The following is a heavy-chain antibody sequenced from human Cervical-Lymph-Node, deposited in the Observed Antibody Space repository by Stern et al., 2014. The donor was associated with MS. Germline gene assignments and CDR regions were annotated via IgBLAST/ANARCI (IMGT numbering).Heavy chain of an antibody. CDR2: LIIIFDTA. D-gene: IGHD3-22*01. Sequence: VQLVESGPEVKKPGSSVKVSCKASGGTFSNYAISWVRQAPGQGLEWMGGLIIIFDTANYAQKFQGRVTMSADESTSTAYLELSSLRSDDTAVYYCARASDRSGYYPDYFQYWGQGTPVTVSS. V-gene: IGHV1-69*01. J-gene: IGHJ1*01. CDR3: ARASDRSGYYPDYFQY. CDR1: GGTFSNYA.